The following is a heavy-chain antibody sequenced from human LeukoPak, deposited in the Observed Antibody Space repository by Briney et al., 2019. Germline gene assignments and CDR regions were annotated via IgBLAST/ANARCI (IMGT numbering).Heavy chain of an antibody. Sequence: ASVKVSCKASGYTFTSYYMHWVRQAPGQGLEWMGINNPSGGSTSYAQKFQGRVTMTRDTSTSTVYMELSSLRSEDTAVYYCARGVTIFGVVHNWFDPWGQGTLVTVSS. CDR2: NNPSGGST. V-gene: IGHV1-46*01. J-gene: IGHJ5*02. D-gene: IGHD3-3*01. CDR1: GYTFTSYY. CDR3: ARGVTIFGVVHNWFDP.